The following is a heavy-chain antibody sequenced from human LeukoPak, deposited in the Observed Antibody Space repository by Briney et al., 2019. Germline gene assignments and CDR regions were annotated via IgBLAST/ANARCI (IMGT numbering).Heavy chain of an antibody. CDR2: IYYSGST. V-gene: IGHV4-59*01. J-gene: IGHJ5*02. Sequence: SETLSLTCTVSDGSISSYYWGWIRQPPGKGLEWIGYIYYSGSTNYNPSLKSRVTISVDTSKNQFSLKLSSMTAADTAVYYCASTRMNWFDPWGQGTLVTVSS. CDR1: DGSISSYY. CDR3: ASTRMNWFDP. D-gene: IGHD1-1*01.